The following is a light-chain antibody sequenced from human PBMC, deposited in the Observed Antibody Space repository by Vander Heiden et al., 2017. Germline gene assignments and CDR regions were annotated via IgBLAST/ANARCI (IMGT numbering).Light chain of an antibody. Sequence: ETVLTQSPATLSLSPGERATISCSASQSGGSYLVWFQQKPGQAPRLLIYDASKRAAGNPDRFSGSGSGTDFSRTSSSLEPEDFAVYYCQQRANWITFGQGTRLEIK. CDR2: DAS. CDR1: QSGGSY. J-gene: IGKJ5*01. CDR3: QQRANWIT. V-gene: IGKV3-11*01.